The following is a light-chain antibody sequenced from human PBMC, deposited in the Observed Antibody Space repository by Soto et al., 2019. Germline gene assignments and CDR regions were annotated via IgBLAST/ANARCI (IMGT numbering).Light chain of an antibody. CDR2: DAS. Sequence: DIQLTQSPSSLSASVGDRVTITCQASQGISESLNWYQQKSGTAPKLLIYDASNLQAGVPSRFSGRGSGTNFTFIVSSLQPEDLATYYWQQFHDFPRTFGQGTKLDLK. CDR3: QQFHDFPRT. CDR1: QGISES. V-gene: IGKV1-33*01. J-gene: IGKJ2*01.